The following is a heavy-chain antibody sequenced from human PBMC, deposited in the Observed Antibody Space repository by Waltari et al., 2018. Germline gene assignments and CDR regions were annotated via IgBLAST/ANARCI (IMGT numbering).Heavy chain of an antibody. Sequence: QVQLVQSGAAVKKPGSSVKVSCKASGCTFSSYAISWVRQAPGQGLEWMGGIIPIFGTANYAQKFQGRVTITADESTSTAYMELSSLRSEDTAVYYCARMLDYYDSSGYWGSAFDIWGQGTMVTVSS. J-gene: IGHJ3*02. D-gene: IGHD3-22*01. CDR1: GCTFSSYA. CDR3: ARMLDYYDSSGYWGSAFDI. CDR2: IIPIFGTA. V-gene: IGHV1-69*12.